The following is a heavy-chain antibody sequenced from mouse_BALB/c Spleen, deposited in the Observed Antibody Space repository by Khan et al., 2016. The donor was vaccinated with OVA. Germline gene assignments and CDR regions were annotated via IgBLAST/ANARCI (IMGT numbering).Heavy chain of an antibody. CDR3: ARQPYYHYYIMDY. J-gene: IGHJ4*01. D-gene: IGHD2-10*01. V-gene: IGHV2-6-1*01. Sequence: QVQLKESGPGLVAPSQSLSITCTITGFSLTNYGIHWVRQPPGKGLVWLVVIWSDGSTTYNSDLKSRLSFSKDNSKSQVFLKMNSLKTDDTAMYYCARQPYYHYYIMDYWGQGTSVTVSS. CDR2: IWSDGST. CDR1: GFSLTNYG.